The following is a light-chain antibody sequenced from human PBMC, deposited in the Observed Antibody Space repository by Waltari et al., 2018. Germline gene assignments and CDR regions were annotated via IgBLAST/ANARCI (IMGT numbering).Light chain of an antibody. J-gene: IGLJ3*02. CDR2: FTD. CDR1: RSNIGSNS. V-gene: IGLV1-44*01. Sequence: QSVLTQPPSASGTPGQRVPISCSGRRSNIGSNSVNWFQQLPGTAPRLFIYFTDQRPSGVPGRFSGSKSGTSASLAISGLQSGDEADYYCASWDASLNGWVFGGGTKLTVL. CDR3: ASWDASLNGWV.